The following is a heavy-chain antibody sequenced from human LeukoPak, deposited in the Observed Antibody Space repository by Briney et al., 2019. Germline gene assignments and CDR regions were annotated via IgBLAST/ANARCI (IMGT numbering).Heavy chain of an antibody. CDR1: GGTFSNYA. Sequence: ASVKVSCKASGGTFSNYAISWVRQAPGQGLEWMGIINPSGGSTSYAQKFQGRVTMTRDTSISTAYMELSRLRSDDTAVYYCARDLFSSSWSGGAFDIWGQGTMVTVSS. CDR2: INPSGGST. D-gene: IGHD6-13*01. J-gene: IGHJ3*02. V-gene: IGHV1-46*01. CDR3: ARDLFSSSWSGGAFDI.